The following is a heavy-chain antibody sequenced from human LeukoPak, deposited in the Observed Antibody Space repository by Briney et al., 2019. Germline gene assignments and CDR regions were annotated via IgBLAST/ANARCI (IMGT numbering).Heavy chain of an antibody. V-gene: IGHV5-51*01. J-gene: IGHJ4*02. CDR3: AIFPAYYYDSSGYYRIFDY. CDR1: GYSFTSYW. CDR2: IYPGDSDT. Sequence: GESLKISCKGSGYSFTSYWIGWVRQMPGKGLEWMGIIYPGDSDTRYSPSFQGQVTISADKSISTAYLQWSSLKASDTAMYYCAIFPAYYYDSSGYYRIFDYWGQGTLVTVSS. D-gene: IGHD3-22*01.